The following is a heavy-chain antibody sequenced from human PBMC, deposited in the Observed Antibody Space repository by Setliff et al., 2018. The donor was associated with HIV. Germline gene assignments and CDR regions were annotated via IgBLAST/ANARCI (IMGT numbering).Heavy chain of an antibody. V-gene: IGHV1-2*06. J-gene: IGHJ4*02. CDR3: ARDRYYYDSSGYYC. Sequence: GASVKVSCKASGYTFSDYYMHWVRQAPGQGLEWMGRINPNSGGTNYAQKFQGRVTMTRDTSISTAYMELSRLRSDDTAVYYCARDRYYYDSSGYYCWGQGTLVTVSS. CDR1: GYTFSDYY. CDR2: INPNSGGT. D-gene: IGHD3-22*01.